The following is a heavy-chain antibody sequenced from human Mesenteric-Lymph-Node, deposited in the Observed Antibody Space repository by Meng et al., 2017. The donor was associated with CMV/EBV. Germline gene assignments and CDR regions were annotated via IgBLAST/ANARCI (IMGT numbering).Heavy chain of an antibody. V-gene: IGHV3-30*02. CDR1: GFTFDDYG. J-gene: IGHJ4*02. D-gene: IGHD2-2*01. CDR3: AKGYCSSISCSGGY. CDR2: IRYDGSNK. Sequence: GALRLSCAASGFTFDDYGMHWVRQAPGKGLEWVAFIRYDGSNKYYADSVKGRFTISRDNSKNTLYLQMNSLRAEDTAVYYCAKGYCSSISCSGGYWGQGTLVTVSS.